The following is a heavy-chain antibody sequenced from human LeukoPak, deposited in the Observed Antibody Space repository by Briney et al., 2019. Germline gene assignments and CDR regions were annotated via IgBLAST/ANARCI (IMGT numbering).Heavy chain of an antibody. J-gene: IGHJ6*02. CDR3: ARVDCSGGSCYLYYYYGMDV. CDR2: IIPILGIA. CDR1: GYTFTSYD. Sequence: SVKVSCKASGYTFTSYDINWVRQATGQGLEWMGRIIPILGIANYAQKFQGRVTITADKSTSTAYMELSSLRSEDTAVYYCARVDCSGGSCYLYYYYGMDVWGQGTTVTVSS. D-gene: IGHD2-15*01. V-gene: IGHV1-69*04.